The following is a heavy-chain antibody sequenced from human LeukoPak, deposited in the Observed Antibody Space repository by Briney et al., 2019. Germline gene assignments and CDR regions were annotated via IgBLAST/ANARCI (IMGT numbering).Heavy chain of an antibody. V-gene: IGHV3-23*01. D-gene: IGHD5-24*01. Sequence: QPGGSLRLFCAASGFPFSSYAMSWVRQAPGKGLEWVSAISGSGGSTYYADSVKGRFTISRDNSKNTLYLQMNSLRAEDTAVYYCAKGGRAEMSTTHFDYWGQGTLVTVSS. CDR2: ISGSGGST. CDR1: GFPFSSYA. J-gene: IGHJ4*02. CDR3: AKGGRAEMSTTHFDY.